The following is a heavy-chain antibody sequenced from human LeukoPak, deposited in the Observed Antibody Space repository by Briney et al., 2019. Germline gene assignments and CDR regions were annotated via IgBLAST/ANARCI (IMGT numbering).Heavy chain of an antibody. V-gene: IGHV1-2*02. Sequence: ASVKVSCKASAYTFTGYYMHWVRQAPGQGLEWMGWINPNSGGTNYAQKFQGRVTMTRDASISTAYMELSRLRSDDTAVYYCARVVPAAPWFDPWGQGTLVTVSS. D-gene: IGHD2-2*01. CDR3: ARVVPAAPWFDP. CDR1: AYTFTGYY. CDR2: INPNSGGT. J-gene: IGHJ5*02.